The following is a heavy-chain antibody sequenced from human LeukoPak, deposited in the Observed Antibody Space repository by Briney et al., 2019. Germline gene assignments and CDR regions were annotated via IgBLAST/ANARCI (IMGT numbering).Heavy chain of an antibody. CDR2: ISYSGST. J-gene: IGHJ3*02. Sequence: SETLSLTCIVSGGSISPYYWSWIRQPPGKGLEWIGYISYSGSTNYNPSLMSRVAMSVDTSNSQFSLRLSSVTAADTAVYYCARGLVAANPGSFDTWGRGTMVTVS. V-gene: IGHV4-59*08. D-gene: IGHD2-15*01. CDR1: GGSISPYY. CDR3: ARGLVAANPGSFDT.